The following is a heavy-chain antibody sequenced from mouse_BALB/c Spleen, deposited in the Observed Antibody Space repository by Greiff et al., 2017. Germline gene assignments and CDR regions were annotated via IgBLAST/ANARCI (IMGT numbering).Heavy chain of an antibody. J-gene: IGHJ4*01. Sequence: EVKLVESGGGLVQPGGSLRLSCATSGFTFTDYYMSWVRQPPGKDLEWLGFIRNKANGYTTNYSSSVKDGFTISRDTSQSILYLQMNTLRAEDRATYYCARDDRNDGAMDYWGQGTSVTVSS. CDR1: GFTFTDYY. CDR3: ARDDRNDGAMDY. CDR2: IRNKANGYTT. V-gene: IGHV7-3*02. D-gene: IGHD2-14*01.